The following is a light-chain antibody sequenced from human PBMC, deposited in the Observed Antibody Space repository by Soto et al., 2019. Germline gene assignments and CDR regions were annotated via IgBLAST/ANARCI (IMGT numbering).Light chain of an antibody. J-gene: IGLJ2*01. V-gene: IGLV1-44*01. Sequence: QPVLTQPPSASGTPGQGVTISCSGSFSNIGSNTVNWYQQVPATAPKLLIYSDTQGPSGVPERFSGSKSGTSASLAISGLQSEDEADYYCAAWDDNLNGPVFGGGTKLTVL. CDR2: SDT. CDR1: FSNIGSNT. CDR3: AAWDDNLNGPV.